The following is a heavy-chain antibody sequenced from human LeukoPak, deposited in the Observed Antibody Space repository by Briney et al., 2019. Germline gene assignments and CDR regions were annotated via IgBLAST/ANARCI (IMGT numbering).Heavy chain of an antibody. V-gene: IGHV4-59*01. CDR3: ARDTRRYSGSYSGVYYYYGMDV. CDR1: GGSISSYY. CDR2: IYYTGST. Sequence: SETLSLTCTVSGGSISSYYWSWIRQPPGEGLDWIGCIYYTGSTSYNPSLKSRVTMSIDTSKNQFSLKLSSVTAADTAVYYCARDTRRYSGSYSGVYYYYGMDVWGQGTTVTVSS. J-gene: IGHJ6*02. D-gene: IGHD1-26*01.